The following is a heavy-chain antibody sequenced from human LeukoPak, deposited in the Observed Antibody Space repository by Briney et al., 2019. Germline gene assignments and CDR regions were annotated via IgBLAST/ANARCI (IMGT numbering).Heavy chain of an antibody. CDR3: ARDSYGDANFDS. D-gene: IGHD4-17*01. CDR1: GFTVSSNY. Sequence: QSGGSLRLSCAASGFTVSSNYMSWVRQAPGKGLEWVSFIYADGNTYYADSVKGRFTISRDNSKNTLYLQMNSLRAEDTAVYYCARDSYGDANFDSWGQGTLVTVSS. V-gene: IGHV3-53*01. CDR2: IYADGNT. J-gene: IGHJ4*02.